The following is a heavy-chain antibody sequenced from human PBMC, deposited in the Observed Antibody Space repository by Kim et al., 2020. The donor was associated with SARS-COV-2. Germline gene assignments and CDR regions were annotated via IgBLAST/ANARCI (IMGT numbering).Heavy chain of an antibody. D-gene: IGHD5-12*01. CDR3: ARRGDGYNGGCGY. J-gene: IGHJ4*02. V-gene: IGHV5-51*01. Sequence: YRPSFQGQVTISADKSISTAYLQWSSLKASDTAMYYCARRGDGYNGGCGYWGQGTLVTVSS.